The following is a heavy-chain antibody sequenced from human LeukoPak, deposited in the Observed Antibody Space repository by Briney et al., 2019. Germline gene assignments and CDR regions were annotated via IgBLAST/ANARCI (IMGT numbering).Heavy chain of an antibody. CDR1: GFTFSDYY. CDR3: GRGEVPAAVDS. V-gene: IGHV3-74*01. Sequence: GGSLRLSCAASGFTFSDYYMHWVRQAPGKGLVWVSHINGVGSSSSTNYADAVKGRFTISRDNAKNTLYLQMNSLRVDDTAVYCCGRGEVPAAVDSWGQGTLVTVSS. CDR2: INGVGSSSST. J-gene: IGHJ5*01. D-gene: IGHD2-2*01.